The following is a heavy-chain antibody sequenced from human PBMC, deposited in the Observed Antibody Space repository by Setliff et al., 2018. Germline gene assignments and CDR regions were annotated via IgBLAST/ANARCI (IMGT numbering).Heavy chain of an antibody. D-gene: IGHD2-15*01. J-gene: IGHJ3*02. CDR1: GYTFINYG. CDR3: VRGGRAMGYCSGGTCLENAFDI. CDR2: ISGYNGNT. V-gene: IGHV1-18*01. Sequence: GASVKVSCKTSGYTFINYGLSWMRQAPGQGLEWMGWISGYNGNTDYAQNLQGRVTMTIDTSTSTAYMELSSLRSEDTAIYYCVRGGRAMGYCSGGTCLENAFDIWGQGTMVTVSS.